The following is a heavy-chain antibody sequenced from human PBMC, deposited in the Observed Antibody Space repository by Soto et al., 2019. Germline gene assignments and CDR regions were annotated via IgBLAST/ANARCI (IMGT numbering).Heavy chain of an antibody. CDR2: ISGSGGST. J-gene: IGHJ4*02. CDR1: GFTFSSYA. Sequence: GGSLRLSCAASGFTFSSYAMSWVRQAPGKGLEWVSAISGSGGSTYYADSVKGRFTISRDNSKNTLYLQMNSLRAEDTAVYYCAKDHYYDSSGYYSGVSWGQGTLVTVSS. D-gene: IGHD3-22*01. V-gene: IGHV3-23*01. CDR3: AKDHYYDSSGYYSGVS.